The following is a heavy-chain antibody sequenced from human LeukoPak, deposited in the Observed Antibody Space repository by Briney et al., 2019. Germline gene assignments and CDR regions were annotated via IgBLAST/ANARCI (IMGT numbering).Heavy chain of an antibody. V-gene: IGHV4-34*01. CDR2: INHSGST. J-gene: IGHJ6*02. CDR1: GGSFSGYY. Sequence: SETLSLTCAVYGGSFSGYYWSWIRQPPGKGLEWIGEINHSGSTNYNPSLKSRVTISVDTSKNQFSLKLSSVTTADTAVYYCARSRVVVVVAATPGMRRYYYGMDVWGQGTTVTVSS. CDR3: ARSRVVVVVAATPGMRRYYYGMDV. D-gene: IGHD2-15*01.